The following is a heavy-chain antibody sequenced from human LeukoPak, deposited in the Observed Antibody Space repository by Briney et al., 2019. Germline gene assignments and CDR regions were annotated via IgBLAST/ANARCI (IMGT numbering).Heavy chain of an antibody. CDR1: GGSFSGYY. J-gene: IGHJ6*02. V-gene: IGHV4-34*01. CDR3: ARGRKQQLVRYYCYGMDV. D-gene: IGHD6-13*01. Sequence: SETLSLTCAVYGGSFSGYYWSWIRQPPGKGLEWIGEINHSGSTNYNPSLKSRVTISVDTSKNQFSLKLSSVTAADTAVYYCARGRKQQLVRYYCYGMDVWGQGTTVTVSS. CDR2: INHSGST.